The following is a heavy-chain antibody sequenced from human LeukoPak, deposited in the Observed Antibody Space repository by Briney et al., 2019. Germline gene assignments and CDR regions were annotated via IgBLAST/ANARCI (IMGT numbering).Heavy chain of an antibody. CDR2: IWYDGSNK. CDR1: GFTFSSDG. V-gene: IGHV3-33*01. J-gene: IGHJ4*02. D-gene: IGHD2-21*02. Sequence: PGRSLRLSCAAAGFTFSSDGMHWVRQAPGKGLEWVAVIWYDGSNKYYADSVKGRFTISRDNSKNTLYLQMNSLRAEDTAVYYCARGMGDSHDYWGQGTLVTVSS. CDR3: ARGMGDSHDY.